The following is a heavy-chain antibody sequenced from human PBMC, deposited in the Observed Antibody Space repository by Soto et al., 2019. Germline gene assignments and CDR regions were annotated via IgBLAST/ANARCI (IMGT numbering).Heavy chain of an antibody. D-gene: IGHD6-19*01. CDR2: IDPSDSYT. V-gene: IGHV5-10-1*01. Sequence: SGESLKISCKGSGYNFTSYWIDWVRQMPEKGLEWMGRIDPSDSYTNYSPSFQGHVTISADKTISTAYLQWSSLKASDTAMYYCARGRVAVAPLDYWGQGTLVTVSS. CDR1: GYNFTSYW. CDR3: ARGRVAVAPLDY. J-gene: IGHJ4*02.